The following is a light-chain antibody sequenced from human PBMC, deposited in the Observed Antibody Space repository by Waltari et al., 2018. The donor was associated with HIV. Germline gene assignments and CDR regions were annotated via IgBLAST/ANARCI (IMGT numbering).Light chain of an antibody. CDR3: QSYDSSLTGSV. Sequence: QSVLTPPPSVSGAPGPRVTIPCTGRSSNIGAGSHIHWYQQLPGTAPKLPIYGSGNRPSGVPDRFSGSKSGTSASLAITGLQAEDEADYYCQSYDSSLTGSVFGGGTKLTVL. V-gene: IGLV1-40*01. CDR1: SSNIGAGSH. J-gene: IGLJ2*01. CDR2: GSG.